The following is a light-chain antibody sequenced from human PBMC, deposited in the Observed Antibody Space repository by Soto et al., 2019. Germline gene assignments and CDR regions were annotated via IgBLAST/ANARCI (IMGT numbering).Light chain of an antibody. Sequence: QSVLTQSPSASASLGASVKLTCTLNSGHSSYAIAWHQQQPEKGPRFLMRLNSDGSHTKGDGIPDRFSGSSSGAERYLTTSTLQSEDEADYSCQTWGTGIRVFGGGTKLTVL. J-gene: IGLJ3*02. CDR1: SGHSSYA. CDR3: QTWGTGIRV. V-gene: IGLV4-69*01. CDR2: LNSDGSH.